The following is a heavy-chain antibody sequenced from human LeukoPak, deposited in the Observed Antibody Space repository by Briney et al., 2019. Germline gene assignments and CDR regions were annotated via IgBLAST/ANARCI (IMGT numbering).Heavy chain of an antibody. D-gene: IGHD3-22*01. V-gene: IGHV3-15*01. CDR1: GFTFSNAW. Sequence: GGSPRLSCAASGFTFSNAWMSWVRQAPGKGLEWVGRIKSKTDGGTTDYAAPVKGRFTISRDDSKNTLYLQMNSLKTEDTAVYYCTTKYYYDSSGYFPPNWGQGTLVTVSS. CDR3: TTKYYYDSSGYFPPN. J-gene: IGHJ4*02. CDR2: IKSKTDGGTT.